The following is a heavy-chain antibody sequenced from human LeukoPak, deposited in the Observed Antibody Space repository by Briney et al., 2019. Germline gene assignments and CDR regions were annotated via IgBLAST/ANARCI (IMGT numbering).Heavy chain of an antibody. J-gene: IGHJ4*02. CDR2: IRQDGGLK. D-gene: IGHD6-19*01. V-gene: IGHV3-7*03. CDR1: GFTFSSYW. CDR3: ARISSGWDEFYFDY. Sequence: GGSLRLSCTASGFTFSSYWMSWVRQAPGKGLEWVANIRQDGGLKHYVDSVKGRFTISRDNAENSLYLQMNSLRAEDTAVYYCARISSGWDEFYFDYWGQGTLVTVSS.